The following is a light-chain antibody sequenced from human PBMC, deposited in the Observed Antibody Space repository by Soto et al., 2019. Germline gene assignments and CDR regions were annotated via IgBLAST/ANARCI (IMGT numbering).Light chain of an antibody. CDR2: AAS. V-gene: IGKV1-39*01. CDR1: QSISNY. J-gene: IGKJ1*01. Sequence: DIQMTQSPSSLSASVGDRVSITCRASQSISNYLNWYQQKPGKAPKVLIYAASSLQSGVPSRFSGGGSGTDFPLTISNLQPEDFATYYFQQSYNTPRTFGQGTKVEIK. CDR3: QQSYNTPRT.